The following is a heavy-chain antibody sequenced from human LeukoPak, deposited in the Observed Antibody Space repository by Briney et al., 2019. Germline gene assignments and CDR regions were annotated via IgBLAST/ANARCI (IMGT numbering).Heavy chain of an antibody. J-gene: IGHJ5*02. CDR3: ARVVYSYGQKGWFDP. Sequence: GESLKISCKGSGYSFTSYWIGWVRQMPGKGLEWMGIIYPGDSDTRYSPSFQGQVTISADKSISTAYLQWSSLKASDTAMYYCARVVYSYGQKGWFDPWGQGTLVTVSS. D-gene: IGHD5-18*01. CDR1: GYSFTSYW. CDR2: IYPGDSDT. V-gene: IGHV5-51*01.